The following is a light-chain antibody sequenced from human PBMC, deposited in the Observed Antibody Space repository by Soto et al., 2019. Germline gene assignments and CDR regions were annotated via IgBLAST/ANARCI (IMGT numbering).Light chain of an antibody. J-gene: IGLJ2*01. Sequence: QSALTQPASVSGSPGQSITISCTGTSSDVGSYNYVSWYQQYPGKAPKLMIYDVSNRPSGVSYRFSGSKSGNTASLTISGLQAEDDADYDCSSYTTSSTHVVFGGGKKLTV. CDR3: SSYTTSSTHVV. V-gene: IGLV2-14*01. CDR2: DVS. CDR1: SSDVGSYNY.